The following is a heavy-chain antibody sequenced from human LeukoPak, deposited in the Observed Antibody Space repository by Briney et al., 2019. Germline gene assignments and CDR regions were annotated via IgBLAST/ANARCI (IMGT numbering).Heavy chain of an antibody. Sequence: GGSLRLSCAASGFTFDDYGMSWVRQAPGKGLEWVSGINWNGGSTGYADSVKGRFTISRDNAKNSLYLQMNSPRAEDTAVYYCAKFVNYDSTGLNTAFDYWGQGTLVTVSS. CDR3: AKFVNYDSTGLNTAFDY. CDR2: INWNGGST. J-gene: IGHJ4*02. CDR1: GFTFDDYG. V-gene: IGHV3-20*04. D-gene: IGHD3-22*01.